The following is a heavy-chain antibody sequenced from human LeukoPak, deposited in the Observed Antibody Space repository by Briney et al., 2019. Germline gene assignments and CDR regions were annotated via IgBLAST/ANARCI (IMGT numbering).Heavy chain of an antibody. V-gene: IGHV4-59*08. Sequence: SETLSLTCTVSGGSISSYYWSWIRQPPGKGLEWIGYFYYSGSTNYNPSLKSRVTISVDTSKNQFSLKLSSVTAADTALYYCAALRNNWFDPWGQGTLVTVSS. J-gene: IGHJ5*02. CDR1: GGSISSYY. CDR3: AALRNNWFDP. CDR2: FYYSGST.